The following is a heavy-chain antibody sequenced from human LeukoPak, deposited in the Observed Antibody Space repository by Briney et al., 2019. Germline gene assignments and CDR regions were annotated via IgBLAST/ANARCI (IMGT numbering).Heavy chain of an antibody. Sequence: GGSLRLSCTASGFMFGDYGMSWFRQAPGKGLEWVGFIRRKTYGGTVEYAASVKGRFTISRDDSKTIAYLQMNSLRTEDTAVYYCTRALGDYVQSLDYYYYYMDVWGKGTTVTVSS. J-gene: IGHJ6*03. CDR1: GFMFGDYG. D-gene: IGHD4-17*01. V-gene: IGHV3-49*03. CDR3: TRALGDYVQSLDYYYYYMDV. CDR2: IRRKTYGGTV.